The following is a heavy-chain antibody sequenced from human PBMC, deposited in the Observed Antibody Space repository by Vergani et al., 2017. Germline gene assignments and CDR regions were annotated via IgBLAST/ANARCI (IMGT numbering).Heavy chain of an antibody. V-gene: IGHV3-23*01. CDR2: ISGSGGST. CDR3: AKERRYDFWSGYSPGGFDP. CDR1: GFTFSSYA. J-gene: IGHJ5*02. Sequence: EVQLLESGGGLVQPGGSLRLSCAASGFTFSSYAVSWVRQAPGKGLEWVSAISGSGGSTYYADSVKGRFTISRDNSKNTLYLQMNSLRAEDTAVYYCAKERRYDFWSGYSPGGFDPWGQGTLVTVSS. D-gene: IGHD3-3*01.